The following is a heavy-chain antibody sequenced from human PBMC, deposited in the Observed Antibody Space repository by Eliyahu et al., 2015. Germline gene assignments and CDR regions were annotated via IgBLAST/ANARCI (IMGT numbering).Heavy chain of an antibody. CDR2: IXNDGSKK. CDR3: ARDRCSSASCAVLLDN. J-gene: IGHJ4*02. D-gene: IGHD2-2*01. CDR1: GFXFXXYG. Sequence: QVQLVESGGGVVQPGGSLRLSCEASGFXFXXYGMYWVRQAPGRGLGWVAIIXNDGSKKYYTDSVKGRFTISRDDSQNTLYLQMNSLRAEDTAVYYCARDRCSSASCAVLLDNWGQGTLVTVSS. V-gene: IGHV3-33*01.